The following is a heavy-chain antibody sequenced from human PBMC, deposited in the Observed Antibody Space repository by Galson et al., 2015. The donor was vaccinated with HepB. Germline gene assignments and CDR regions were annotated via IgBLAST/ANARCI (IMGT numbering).Heavy chain of an antibody. V-gene: IGHV3-21*01. D-gene: IGHD3-9*01. CDR1: GFTFSSYS. CDR2: ISSSSSYI. CDR3: ARGGLRYFDAADY. J-gene: IGHJ4*02. Sequence: SLRLSCAASGFTFSSYSMNWVRQAPGKGLEWVSSISSSSSYIYYADSVKGRFTISRDNAKNSLYLQMNSLRAEDTAVYYCARGGLRYFDAADYWGQGTLVTVSS.